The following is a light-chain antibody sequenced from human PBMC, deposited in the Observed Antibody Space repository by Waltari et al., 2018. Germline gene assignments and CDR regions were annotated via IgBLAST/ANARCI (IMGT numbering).Light chain of an antibody. CDR2: EGT. Sequence: QSALTQPASVSGSPGQSITISCTGTSSDVGSYNPLSWYQQHPGKVPQLLIYEGTMRPSGVSNRFSGSKSGNTASLTVSGLQAEDEADYYCCSYASSRSYVFGTGTKVTVL. CDR3: CSYASSRSYV. CDR1: SSDVGSYNP. J-gene: IGLJ1*01. V-gene: IGLV2-23*01.